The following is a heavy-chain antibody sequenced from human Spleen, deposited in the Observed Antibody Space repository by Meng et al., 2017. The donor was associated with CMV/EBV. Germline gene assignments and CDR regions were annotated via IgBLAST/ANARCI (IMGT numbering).Heavy chain of an antibody. Sequence: SGFTFSSYAMSWVRQAPVKGLEWVSVIYSGTTNTYYADSVEGRFTISRDDSKNTLYLRVHSLRAEDTAVYYCAKHQGSGTYYNYFDYWGQGTLVTVSS. J-gene: IGHJ4*02. CDR2: IYSGTTNT. D-gene: IGHD1-26*01. CDR3: AKHQGSGTYYNYFDY. V-gene: IGHV3-23*03. CDR1: GFTFSSYA.